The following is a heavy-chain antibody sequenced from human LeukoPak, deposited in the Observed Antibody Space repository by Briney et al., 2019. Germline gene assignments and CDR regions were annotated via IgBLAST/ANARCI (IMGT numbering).Heavy chain of an antibody. CDR1: GGSISSYY. D-gene: IGHD1-1*01. V-gene: IGHV4-59*12. CDR2: IYYSGST. J-gene: IGHJ6*02. CDR3: ARYPVPIERYYYYGMDV. Sequence: PSETLSLTCTVSGGSISSYYWSWIRQPPGKGLEWIGYIYYSGSTNYNPSLKSRVTISVDKSKNQFSLKLSSVTAADTAVYYCARYPVPIERYYYYGMDVWGQGTTVTVSS.